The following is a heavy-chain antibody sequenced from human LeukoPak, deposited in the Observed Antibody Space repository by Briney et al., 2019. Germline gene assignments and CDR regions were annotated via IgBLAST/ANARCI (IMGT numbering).Heavy chain of an antibody. CDR2: ISGSGGST. V-gene: IGHV3-23*01. CDR3: AKLPTSRGLHSIFDY. Sequence: GGSLRLSCAASGFTFSSYAMSWVRQAPGKGLEWVSAISGSGGSTYYADSVKGRFTISRDNSKNTLYLQMNSLRAEDTAVYYCAKLPTSRGLHSIFDYWGQGTLVTVSS. D-gene: IGHD2-21*01. CDR1: GFTFSSYA. J-gene: IGHJ4*02.